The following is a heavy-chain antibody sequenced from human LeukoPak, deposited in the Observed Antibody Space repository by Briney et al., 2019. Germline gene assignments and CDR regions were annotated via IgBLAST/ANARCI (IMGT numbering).Heavy chain of an antibody. J-gene: IGHJ4*02. CDR1: GFTFSSYA. Sequence: PGGSLRLSCASSGFTFSSYAMSWVRQAPGKGLEGVSAISVSGGSTYYADSLKGRFTISRDNSKNTLYLQMNSLRAGDTAVYYCAKDQRGNFDYWGQGPLVSVSS. V-gene: IGHV3-23*01. D-gene: IGHD3-10*01. CDR3: AKDQRGNFDY. CDR2: ISVSGGST.